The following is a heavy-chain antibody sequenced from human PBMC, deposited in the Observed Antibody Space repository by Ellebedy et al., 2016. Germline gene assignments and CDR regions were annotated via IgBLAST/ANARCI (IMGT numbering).Heavy chain of an antibody. CDR2: INTKSGGT. Sequence: ASVKVSXKASRYSFTGYYIHWVRQAPGQGLEWMGWINTKSGGTNYAQKFQGRVTMTRDTAISTGYMELRRLKADDTALYYCARDPNNWDQRADNWFNPWGQGTLVTVSS. D-gene: IGHD1/OR15-1a*01. CDR1: RYSFTGYY. V-gene: IGHV1-2*02. CDR3: ARDPNNWDQRADNWFNP. J-gene: IGHJ5*02.